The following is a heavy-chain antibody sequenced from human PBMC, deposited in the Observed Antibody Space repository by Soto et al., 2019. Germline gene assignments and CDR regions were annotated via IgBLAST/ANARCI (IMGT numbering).Heavy chain of an antibody. V-gene: IGHV3-23*01. J-gene: IGHJ4*02. CDR2: ISVGGGST. Sequence: EVQLLESGGGLVQPGGSLRLSCAASGFTFSSYAMGWVRQTPGKGLEWVSVISVGGGSTYYADSVKGRFAISRDNSKNTLYLQMNSLRAEDTAVYYCAKVYGSGSYFPGYWGQGTLVTVSS. D-gene: IGHD3-22*01. CDR1: GFTFSSYA. CDR3: AKVYGSGSYFPGY.